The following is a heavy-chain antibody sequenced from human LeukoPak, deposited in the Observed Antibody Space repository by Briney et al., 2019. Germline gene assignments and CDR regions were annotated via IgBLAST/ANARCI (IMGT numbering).Heavy chain of an antibody. CDR3: ARDWFVDSGDDPFPFDY. V-gene: IGHV1-2*02. D-gene: IGHD5-12*01. Sequence: ASVKVSCKASGYTFTGYYMNWVRQAPGQGLEWMGWINPNSGGTNYAQKFQGRVTMTRDTSISTAYMELSRLRSDDTAIYYCARDWFVDSGDDPFPFDYWGQGTLVSVSS. CDR2: INPNSGGT. J-gene: IGHJ4*02. CDR1: GYTFTGYY.